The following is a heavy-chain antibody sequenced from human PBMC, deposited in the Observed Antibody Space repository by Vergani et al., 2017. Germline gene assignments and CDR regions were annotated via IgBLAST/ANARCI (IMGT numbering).Heavy chain of an antibody. CDR3: ARVFDSYLGRGYYFDY. J-gene: IGHJ4*02. Sequence: EVQLVESGGGLVKPGGSLRLSCAASGFTFSSYSMNWVRQAPGKGLEWVSSISSSSSYIYYADSVKGRFTISRDNAKNSLYLQMNSLRAEDTAVYYCARVFDSYLGRGYYFDYWGQGTLVTVSS. V-gene: IGHV3-21*01. CDR1: GFTFSSYS. D-gene: IGHD5-18*01. CDR2: ISSSSSYI.